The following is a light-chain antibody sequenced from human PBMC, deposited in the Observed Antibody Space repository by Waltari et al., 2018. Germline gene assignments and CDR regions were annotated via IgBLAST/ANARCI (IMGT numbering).Light chain of an antibody. V-gene: IGLV3-21*02. CDR2: DAT. CDR3: QVWDSSSYV. J-gene: IGLJ1*01. Sequence: SYVLTQPPSVSVAPGQMARITCGGDNIETKNVHWYQLKPGQAPVLVVHDATDRPSGIPRRFSGANSGNTATLTIGRAGAGDEADYYCQVWDSSSYVFGSGTKVTVL. CDR1: NIETKN.